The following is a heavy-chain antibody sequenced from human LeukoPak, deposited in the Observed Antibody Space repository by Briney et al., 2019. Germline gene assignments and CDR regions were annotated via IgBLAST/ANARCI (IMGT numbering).Heavy chain of an antibody. Sequence: SGPTLVNPTQTLTLTCTFSGFSLSTSGVGVGWIRQPPGKALEWLALIYWDDDKRYSPSLKSRLTITKDTSKNQVVLTMTNMDPVDTATYYRAHSPDIVVVPAAMGWFDPWGQGTLVTVSS. J-gene: IGHJ5*02. CDR3: AHSPDIVVVPAAMGWFDP. V-gene: IGHV2-5*02. D-gene: IGHD2-2*01. CDR1: GFSLSTSGVG. CDR2: IYWDDDK.